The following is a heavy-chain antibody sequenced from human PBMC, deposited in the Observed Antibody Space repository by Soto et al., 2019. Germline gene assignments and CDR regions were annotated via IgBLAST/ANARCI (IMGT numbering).Heavy chain of an antibody. CDR1: GFSFRISA. D-gene: IGHD2-2*01. CDR3: ARHRYQLPQRFDY. CDR2: ISYDGSNK. Sequence: WGCLRLSCAACGFSFRISAMHWAREDPVKALEWVAVISYDGSNKYYADSVKGRLTISRDNSKNTLYLQMNSLRAEDTAVYYCARHRYQLPQRFDYWGQGTLVTVSS. V-gene: IGHV3-30-3*01. J-gene: IGHJ4*02.